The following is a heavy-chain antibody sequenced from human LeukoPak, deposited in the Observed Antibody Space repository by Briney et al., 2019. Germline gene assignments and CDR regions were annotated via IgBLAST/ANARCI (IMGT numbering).Heavy chain of an antibody. V-gene: IGHV3-33*01. CDR3: ARDLGGCGDRFCSYYFDH. Sequence: PGGSLRLSCGASGFTFSSYGMNWLRQAPRKGLEWVAVIWYGGSHKYYADSAKGRFTISRDNSKNTVSLQMDSPRVEDTALYYCARDLGGCGDRFCSYYFDHWGQGIQVTVSS. D-gene: IGHD2-21*02. CDR2: IWYGGSHK. CDR1: GFTFSSYG. J-gene: IGHJ4*02.